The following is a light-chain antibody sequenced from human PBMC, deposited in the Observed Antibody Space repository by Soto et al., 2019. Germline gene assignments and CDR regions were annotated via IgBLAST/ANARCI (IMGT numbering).Light chain of an antibody. CDR3: SSFASTHTYV. Sequence: QSVLTEPACVSVSPGQSITVSCTGTSSDVAFYNHVSWYQQHPGKAPKLLIYEVNNRPSGVSHRFSGSKSGNTASLTISGLQAEDEADYYCSSFASTHTYVFGTGTKATVL. J-gene: IGLJ1*01. V-gene: IGLV2-14*01. CDR1: SSDVAFYNH. CDR2: EVN.